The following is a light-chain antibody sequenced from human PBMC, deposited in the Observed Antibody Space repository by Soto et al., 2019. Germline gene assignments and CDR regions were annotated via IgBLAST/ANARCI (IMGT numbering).Light chain of an antibody. V-gene: IGKV3-20*01. J-gene: IGKJ3*01. Sequence: EIVLTQSPGTLSLSPGERATLPCRASQSISSSYLAWYQQKPGQAPRLLIYGASTRAPGIPDRFSGSGSGTGFTLTISRLEPEDSAVYFCQQYGSSPGLFTFGPGTKVDIK. CDR1: QSISSSY. CDR3: QQYGSSPGLFT. CDR2: GAS.